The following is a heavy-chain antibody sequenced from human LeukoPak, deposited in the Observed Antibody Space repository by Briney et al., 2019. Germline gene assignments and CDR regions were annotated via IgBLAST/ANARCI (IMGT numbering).Heavy chain of an antibody. D-gene: IGHD2-15*01. CDR2: INPSGGST. CDR1: GYTFTSYY. CDR3: ARGCSGGSCYSGYYYYYMDV. V-gene: IGHV1-46*01. J-gene: IGHJ6*03. Sequence: GASVKVSCKESGYTFTSYYMHWVRQAPGQGLEWMGIINPSGGSTSYAQKFQGRVTMTRDMSTSTVYMELSSLRSEDTAVYYCARGCSGGSCYSGYYYYYMDVWGKGTTVTVSS.